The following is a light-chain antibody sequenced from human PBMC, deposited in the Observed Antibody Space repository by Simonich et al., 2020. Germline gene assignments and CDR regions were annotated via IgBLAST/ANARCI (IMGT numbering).Light chain of an antibody. Sequence: EIVLTQSPATLSLSPGERATLSCRASQSVSRYLAWYQQQPGQAPRLLIYDASNRATVNPAMFSGSGSGTDFTLTISSLEPEDFAVYYCQQRSNWPPITFGQGTRLEIK. CDR2: DAS. CDR3: QQRSNWPPIT. J-gene: IGKJ5*01. V-gene: IGKV3-11*01. CDR1: QSVSRY.